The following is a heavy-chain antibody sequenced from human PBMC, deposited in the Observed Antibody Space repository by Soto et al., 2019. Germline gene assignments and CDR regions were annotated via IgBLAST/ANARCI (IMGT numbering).Heavy chain of an antibody. CDR1: GGSISSYY. V-gene: IGHV4-59*08. Sequence: SETLSLTCTVSGGSISSYYWSWIRQPPGKGLEWIGYIYYSGSTNYNPSLKSRVTISVDTSKNQFSLKLSSVTAADTAVYYCARLLGYCSGGSCYLTPYFDYWGQGTLVTVS. J-gene: IGHJ4*02. D-gene: IGHD2-15*01. CDR2: IYYSGST. CDR3: ARLLGYCSGGSCYLTPYFDY.